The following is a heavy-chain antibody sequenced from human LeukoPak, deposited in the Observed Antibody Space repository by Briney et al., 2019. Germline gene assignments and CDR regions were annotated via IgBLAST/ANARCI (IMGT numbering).Heavy chain of an antibody. CDR1: GFTFIAIA. V-gene: IGHV3-30*18. CDR2: YSLEGSNK. Sequence: GGSWDLSCAASGFTFIAIARHGVRKAPGRGWEGWQVYSLEGSNKYYADSVKGRFTISRDNSKNTLYLQMNSLRAEDTAVYYCAKGAYYYDSSGWFAEYFQHWGQGTLVTVSS. J-gene: IGHJ1*01. CDR3: AKGAYYYDSSGWFAEYFQH. D-gene: IGHD3-22*01.